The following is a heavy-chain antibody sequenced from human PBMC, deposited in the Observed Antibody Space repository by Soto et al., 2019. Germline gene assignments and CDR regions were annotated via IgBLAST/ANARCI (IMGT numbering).Heavy chain of an antibody. J-gene: IGHJ4*02. CDR2: ISYDGSNK. D-gene: IGHD3-3*01. CDR1: GFTFSSYG. V-gene: IGHV3-30*18. CDR3: VKPLYDFWGIREDYFDY. Sequence: PGGSLRLSCAASGFTFSSYGMHWVRQAPGKGLEWVAVISYDGSNKYYADSVKGRFTISRDNSKNTLYLQMNSLRAEDTAVYYCVKPLYDFWGIREDYFDYWGQGTLVTVSS.